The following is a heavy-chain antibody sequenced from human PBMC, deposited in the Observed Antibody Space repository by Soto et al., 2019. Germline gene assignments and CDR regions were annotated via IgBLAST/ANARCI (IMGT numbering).Heavy chain of an antibody. J-gene: IGHJ4*02. Sequence: QVQLQQWGAGLLKPSETLSLTCAVYGGSFSGYYWSWIRQPPGKGLEWIGEINHSGSTNYNPSLKSRVTISVDTSKNQFSLKPSSVTAADTAVYYCARVSDLAAAGRGVDYWGQGTLVTVSS. V-gene: IGHV4-34*01. D-gene: IGHD6-13*01. CDR3: ARVSDLAAAGRGVDY. CDR2: INHSGST. CDR1: GGSFSGYY.